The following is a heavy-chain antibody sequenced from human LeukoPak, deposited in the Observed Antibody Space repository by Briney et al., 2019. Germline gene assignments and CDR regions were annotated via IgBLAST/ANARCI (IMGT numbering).Heavy chain of an antibody. D-gene: IGHD6-13*01. CDR2: IYYSGST. V-gene: IGHV4-31*03. Sequence: SQTLSLTCTVSGGSISSGGYYWSWIRQHPGKGLEWIGYIYYSGSTYYNLSLKSRVTISVDTSKNQFSLKLSSVTAADTAVYYCARDLYSSSWYGGRWFDPWGQGTLVTVSS. CDR1: GGSISSGGYY. CDR3: ARDLYSSSWYGGRWFDP. J-gene: IGHJ5*02.